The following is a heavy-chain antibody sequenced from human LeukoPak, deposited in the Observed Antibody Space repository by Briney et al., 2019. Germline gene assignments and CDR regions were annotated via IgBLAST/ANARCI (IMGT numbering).Heavy chain of an antibody. Sequence: ASVKVSCKASGYTFTGYYMHWMRQAPGQGLVWMGWINPNSGGTNYAQKFQGRVTMTRDTSISTAYMELSRLRSDDTAVYYCARGIAAAADKGGYYYYYYGMDVWGQGTTVTVSS. D-gene: IGHD6-13*01. CDR3: ARGIAAAADKGGYYYYYYGMDV. V-gene: IGHV1-2*02. CDR2: INPNSGGT. J-gene: IGHJ6*02. CDR1: GYTFTGYY.